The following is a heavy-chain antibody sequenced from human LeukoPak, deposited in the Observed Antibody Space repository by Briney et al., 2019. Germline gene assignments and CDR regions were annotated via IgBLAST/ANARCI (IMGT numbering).Heavy chain of an antibody. Sequence: GGSLRLSCAASGFSSTRYSLNWVRHAPGEGLEWVSSISNSSNDIYYADSVKGRFTISRDNAKNSLYLQMNSLRAEDTAVYYCARDYYGDYNCDYWGQGTLVTVSS. CDR3: ARDYYGDYNCDY. CDR2: ISNSSNDI. D-gene: IGHD4-17*01. J-gene: IGHJ4*02. V-gene: IGHV3-21*01. CDR1: GFSSTRYS.